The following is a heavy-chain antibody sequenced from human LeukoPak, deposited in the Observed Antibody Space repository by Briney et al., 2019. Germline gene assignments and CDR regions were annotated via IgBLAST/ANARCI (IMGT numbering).Heavy chain of an antibody. CDR3: ARHAKRAGTTNNFDY. J-gene: IGHJ4*02. V-gene: IGHV4-39*01. D-gene: IGHD1-7*01. CDR1: GGSISSSSYF. CDR2: IFYSGST. Sequence: SGTLSLTCTVSGGSISSSSYFWGWIRQPPGKGLEWIGSIFYSGSTNYNPSLKSRVTISVDTSKNQFSLKLSSVTAADTAVYYCARHAKRAGTTNNFDYWGQGTLVTVSS.